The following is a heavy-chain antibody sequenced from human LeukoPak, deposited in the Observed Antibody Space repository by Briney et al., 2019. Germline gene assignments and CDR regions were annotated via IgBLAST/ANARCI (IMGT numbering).Heavy chain of an antibody. V-gene: IGHV4-59*01. Sequence: AETLSLTRTVSGGSISSYYWSWIRQPPGKGLEWIGYIYYSGSTNYNPSLKSRVTISVDTSKNQFSLKLSSVTAADTAVYYCARSDYGALDYWGQGTLVTVSS. CDR3: ARSDYGALDY. J-gene: IGHJ4*02. CDR1: GGSISSYY. CDR2: IYYSGST. D-gene: IGHD4-17*01.